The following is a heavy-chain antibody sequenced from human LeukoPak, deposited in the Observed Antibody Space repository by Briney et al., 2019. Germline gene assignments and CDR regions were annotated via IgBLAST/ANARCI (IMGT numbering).Heavy chain of an antibody. CDR3: ARDQVLLWFGESSGDAFDI. CDR2: IYTSGST. J-gene: IGHJ3*02. V-gene: IGHV4-4*07. D-gene: IGHD3-10*01. Sequence: SEILSLTCTVSGGSISSYYWSWIRQPAGKGLEWIGRIYTSGSTNYNPSLKSRVTMSVDTSKNQFSLKLSSVTAADTAVYYCARDQVLLWFGESSGDAFDIWGQGTMVTVSS. CDR1: GGSISSYY.